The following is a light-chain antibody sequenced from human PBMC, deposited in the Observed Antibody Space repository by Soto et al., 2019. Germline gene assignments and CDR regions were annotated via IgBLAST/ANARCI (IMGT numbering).Light chain of an antibody. J-gene: IGKJ2*01. Sequence: EVVLTQSPGTLSLSPGERATLSCRASQSVSNNYLAWYQQKPGQSPKLLIFGSSDRATGIPDRFSGSGSGTDSTFTISSLEPEDFAVYYCEQYGSSSPYTFGQGTKLEIK. V-gene: IGKV3-20*01. CDR3: EQYGSSSPYT. CDR1: QSVSNNY. CDR2: GSS.